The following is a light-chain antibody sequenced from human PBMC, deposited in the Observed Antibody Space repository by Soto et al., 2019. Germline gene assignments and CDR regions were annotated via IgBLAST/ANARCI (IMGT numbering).Light chain of an antibody. Sequence: EIVMTQSPATLSVSPGERATLSCSASQSVSSNLAWYQQKPGQAPRLLIYGASTRATGIPARFSGSGSGTEVTQPISSLQSEDFAVDYFQQNNSWRPYTFGQGTKLEMK. CDR1: QSVSSN. V-gene: IGKV3-15*01. J-gene: IGKJ2*01. CDR2: GAS. CDR3: QQNNSWRPYT.